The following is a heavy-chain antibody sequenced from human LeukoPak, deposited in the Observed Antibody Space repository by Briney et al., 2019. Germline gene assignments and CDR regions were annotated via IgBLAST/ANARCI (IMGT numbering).Heavy chain of an antibody. CDR1: GGTFSSYA. J-gene: IGHJ4*02. D-gene: IGHD3-22*01. Sequence: ASVKVSCKASGGTFSSYAISWVRQAPGQGLEWMGGIIPIFGTANYAQKFQGRVTITADESTSTAYMELSSLRSEDTAVYYCARASSWLLTASNFDYWGQGTLVTVSS. V-gene: IGHV1-69*13. CDR2: IIPIFGTA. CDR3: ARASSWLLTASNFDY.